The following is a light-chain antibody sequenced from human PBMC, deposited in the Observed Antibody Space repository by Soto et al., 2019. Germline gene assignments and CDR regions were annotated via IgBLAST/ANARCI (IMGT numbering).Light chain of an antibody. CDR1: QSISSY. CDR2: AAS. V-gene: IGKV1-39*01. Sequence: DIQMTQSPSSLSASVGDRVTITCRASQSISSYLNWYQQKPGKAPKLLIYAASSLQSGVPSRFSVSGSGTDFTLTISSLQPEDFATYYCQQSYSTPRIYTFGQGTKLEIK. J-gene: IGKJ2*01. CDR3: QQSYSTPRIYT.